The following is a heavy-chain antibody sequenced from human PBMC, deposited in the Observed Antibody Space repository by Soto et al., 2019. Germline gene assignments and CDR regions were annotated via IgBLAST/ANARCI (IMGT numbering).Heavy chain of an antibody. Sequence: QVQLVQSGAEVKKPGASVKVSCKASGYTFTGYYMHWVRQAPGQGLEWMGWINPNSGGTNYAQKFQGRVTMTRDTSISTAYMELSRLRSDDTAVYYCARDLDLVGATGDYYYYGMDVWGQGTTVTVSS. CDR2: INPNSGGT. V-gene: IGHV1-2*02. D-gene: IGHD1-26*01. CDR1: GYTFTGYY. CDR3: ARDLDLVGATGDYYYYGMDV. J-gene: IGHJ6*02.